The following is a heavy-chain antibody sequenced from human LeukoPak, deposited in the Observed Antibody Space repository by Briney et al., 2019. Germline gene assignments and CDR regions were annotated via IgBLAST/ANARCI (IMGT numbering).Heavy chain of an antibody. Sequence: SETLSLTCAVYGGSFSGYYWSWIRQPPGKGLEWIGEINHSGSTNYNPSLKSRVTISVDTSKNQFSLKLSSVTAADTAVYYCARNYGGNRGSTFDYWGQGTLVTVSS. V-gene: IGHV4-34*01. CDR1: GGSFSGYY. CDR3: ARNYGGNRGSTFDY. CDR2: INHSGST. D-gene: IGHD4-23*01. J-gene: IGHJ4*02.